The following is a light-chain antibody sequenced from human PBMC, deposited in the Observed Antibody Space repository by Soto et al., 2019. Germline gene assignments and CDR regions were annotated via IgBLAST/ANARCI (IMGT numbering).Light chain of an antibody. CDR1: QSVLYSSNNKNY. Sequence: DILMTQSPGSLAVSLGERATINCNSSQSVLYSSNNKNYLAWYQQKPGQPPKLLIYWASTRESGVPDRFSGSGSGTDFTLTISSLQAEDVAVYYCQQYYSTPITFGQGARLEIK. CDR3: QQYYSTPIT. J-gene: IGKJ5*01. CDR2: WAS. V-gene: IGKV4-1*01.